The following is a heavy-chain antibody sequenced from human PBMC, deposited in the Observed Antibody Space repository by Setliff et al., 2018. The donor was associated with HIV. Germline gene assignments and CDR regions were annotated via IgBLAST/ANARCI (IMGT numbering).Heavy chain of an antibody. CDR2: ISTYSDET. J-gene: IGHJ4*02. CDR3: ARPAATWDFDY. Sequence: ASVKVSCKPSGYTFTTYGLSWVRQAPGQGLEWMGWISTYSDETSSSQNLQGRVTMTTDTSTNTVYMELRSLTSDDTAVYYCARPAATWDFDYWGQGTLVTVSS. D-gene: IGHD2-2*01. V-gene: IGHV1-18*01. CDR1: GYTFTTYG.